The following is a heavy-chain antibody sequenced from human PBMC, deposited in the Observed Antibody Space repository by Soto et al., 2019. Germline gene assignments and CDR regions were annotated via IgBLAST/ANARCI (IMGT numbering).Heavy chain of an antibody. D-gene: IGHD3-10*01. CDR1: GCTFSSYA. V-gene: IGHV3-23*01. CDR2: ISGSGGST. Sequence: GGSLRLSCAASGCTFSSYAMSWVRQAPGKGLEWVSAISGSGGSTYYADSVKGRFTISRDNSKNTLYLQMNSLRAEDTAVYYCAKTGFHYGSGSYFDYWGQGTLVTVSS. J-gene: IGHJ4*02. CDR3: AKTGFHYGSGSYFDY.